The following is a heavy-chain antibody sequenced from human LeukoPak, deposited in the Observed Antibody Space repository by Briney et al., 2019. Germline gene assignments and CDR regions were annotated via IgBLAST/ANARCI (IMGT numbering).Heavy chain of an antibody. Sequence: SETLSLTCAVYGGSFSGYYWSWIRQPPGKGLEWIGEINHSGSTNYNPSLKSRVTISVDTSKNQFSLKLSSVTAADTAVYYCARRGIIDYGEDYWGQGTLVTVSS. D-gene: IGHD4-17*01. J-gene: IGHJ4*02. CDR2: INHSGST. V-gene: IGHV4-34*01. CDR1: GGSFSGYY. CDR3: ARRGIIDYGEDY.